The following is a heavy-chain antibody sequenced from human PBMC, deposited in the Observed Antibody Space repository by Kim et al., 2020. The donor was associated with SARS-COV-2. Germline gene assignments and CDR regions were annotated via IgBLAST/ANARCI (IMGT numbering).Heavy chain of an antibody. J-gene: IGHJ5*02. Sequence: SVKVSCKASGGTFSSYAISWVRQAPGQGLEWMGGIIPIFGTANYAQKFQGRVTITADESTSTAYMELSSLRSEDTAVYYCARGGREVVVGTFPYNWFDPWGQGTLVTVSS. CDR1: GGTFSSYA. CDR2: IIPIFGTA. CDR3: ARGGREVVVGTFPYNWFDP. V-gene: IGHV1-69*13. D-gene: IGHD3-22*01.